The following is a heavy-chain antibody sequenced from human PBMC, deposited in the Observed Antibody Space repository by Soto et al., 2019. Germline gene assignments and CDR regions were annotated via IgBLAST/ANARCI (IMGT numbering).Heavy chain of an antibody. CDR1: VGSISGFGCY. CDR2: IYYSGST. Sequence: SETLSITCTVSVGSISGFGCYWSWIRHHPGKGLEWIGYIYYSGSTYYNPSLKSRVTISVDTSKNQFSLKLSSVTAADTAVYYCARDSVYDSSGYSHWGQGTLVTVSS. D-gene: IGHD3-22*01. J-gene: IGHJ4*02. CDR3: ARDSVYDSSGYSH. V-gene: IGHV4-31*03.